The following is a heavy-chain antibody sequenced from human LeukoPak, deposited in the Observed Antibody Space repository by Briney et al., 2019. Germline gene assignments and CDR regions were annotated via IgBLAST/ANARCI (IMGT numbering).Heavy chain of an antibody. Sequence: GGSVRLSCAASGFTVSSSYMSWVRQAPGKGPGWVSVIYIGGGTYYANSVKGRFTISRGISKNTVFLQMNSLRAEDTAVYYCARGRDYWGQGTLVTVSS. J-gene: IGHJ4*02. CDR1: GFTVSSSY. V-gene: IGHV3-53*01. CDR3: ARGRDY. CDR2: IYIGGGT.